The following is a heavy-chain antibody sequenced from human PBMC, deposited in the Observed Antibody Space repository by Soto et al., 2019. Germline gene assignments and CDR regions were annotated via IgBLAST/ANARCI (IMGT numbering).Heavy chain of an antibody. Sequence: QVHLVQSGAEVKKPGASVKVSCKTSGYTFTRYGISWVRQAPGQGLEWMGWISGYDGRTNFAQKVQDRVTITTDTSTSTVYMELRSLSSDDTVVYYCAREGDVPYYYYGMDVWGQGTTVTVSS. CDR1: GYTFTRYG. D-gene: IGHD2-21*02. J-gene: IGHJ6*02. V-gene: IGHV1-18*01. CDR2: ISGYDGRT. CDR3: AREGDVPYYYYGMDV.